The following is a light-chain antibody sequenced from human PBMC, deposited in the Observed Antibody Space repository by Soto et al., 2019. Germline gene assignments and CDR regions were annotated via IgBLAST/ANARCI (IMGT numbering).Light chain of an antibody. J-gene: IGLJ2*01. CDR3: SSYTTSSTVV. CDR1: SSDVGTYNY. V-gene: IGLV2-14*01. CDR2: EVT. Sequence: QYALTQPASVSGSPGQSITISCTGTSSDVGTYNYVSWYQQHPGKAPKLMIYEVTNRPSGVSNRFSGSKSGNTASLTISGLQAEDEAHYYCSSYTTSSTVVIGGGTKVTVL.